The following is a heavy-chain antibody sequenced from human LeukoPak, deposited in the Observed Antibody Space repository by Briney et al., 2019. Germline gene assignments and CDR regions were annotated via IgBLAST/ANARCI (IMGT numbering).Heavy chain of an antibody. V-gene: IGHV4-38-2*02. Sequence: SETLSLTCTVSGYSISSGYYWGWIRQPPGKGLEWIGSIYHSGSTYYNPSLKSRVTISVDTSKNQFSLKLSSVTAADTAVYYCARRRYCSSTSCPPGDYWGQGTLVTVSS. CDR2: IYHSGST. CDR1: GYSISSGYY. D-gene: IGHD2-2*01. CDR3: ARRRYCSSTSCPPGDY. J-gene: IGHJ4*02.